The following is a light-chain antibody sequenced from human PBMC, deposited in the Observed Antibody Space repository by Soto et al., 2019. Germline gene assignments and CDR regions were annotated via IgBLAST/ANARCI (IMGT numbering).Light chain of an antibody. CDR1: ALPKQY. J-gene: IGLJ2*01. CDR2: KDS. Sequence: SYELTQPPSVSVSPGQTARITCSGDALPKQYAYWYQQKPGQAPVLVIYKDSERPSGIPERFSGSSSGTTVTLTISGVQAEDEGDYYCQSADSSGTYVVFGGGPTLTVL. CDR3: QSADSSGTYVV. V-gene: IGLV3-25*03.